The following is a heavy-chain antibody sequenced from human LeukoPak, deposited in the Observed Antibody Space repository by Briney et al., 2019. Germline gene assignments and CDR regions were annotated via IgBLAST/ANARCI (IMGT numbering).Heavy chain of an antibody. D-gene: IGHD3-16*02. CDR1: GFTFTTYW. CDR3: TRLKAGSRYRSPRDY. J-gene: IGHJ4*02. V-gene: IGHV5-51*01. Sequence: GESLKISCKTSGFTFTTYWIVWVRQMPGKGLEWMGIIYPGDSDTIYSPSLEGQVTISVDKSISTAYLQWNTLKASDTAMYFCTRLKAGSRYRSPRDYWGQGTLVTVSS. CDR2: IYPGDSDT.